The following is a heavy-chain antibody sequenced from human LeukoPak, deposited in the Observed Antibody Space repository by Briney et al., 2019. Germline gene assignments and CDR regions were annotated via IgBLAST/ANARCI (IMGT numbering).Heavy chain of an antibody. CDR3: TRRGDYYGSGHMDV. CDR1: GFTFSNYA. J-gene: IGHJ6*03. CDR2: ISGSGGST. Sequence: GGSLRLSCAASGFTFSNYAMSWVRQAPGKGLEWVSGISGSGGSTYYADSVKGRFTISRDNSKNTLYLQMNSLRAEDTAVYYCTRRGDYYGSGHMDVWGKGTTVTISS. V-gene: IGHV3-23*01. D-gene: IGHD3-10*01.